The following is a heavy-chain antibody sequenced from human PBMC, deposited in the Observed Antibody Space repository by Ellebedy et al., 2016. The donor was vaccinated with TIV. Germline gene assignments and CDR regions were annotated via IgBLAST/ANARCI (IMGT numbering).Heavy chain of an antibody. D-gene: IGHD3-10*01. CDR3: ARVLGFGEDHYGMDV. CDR1: GFTFSSCG. Sequence: SLKISCATSGFTFSSCGMHWVRQAPGKGLEWVAVIWYDGSNKYYADSVKGRFTISRDNSKNTLYLQMNSMRAEDTAVYYCARVLGFGEDHYGMDVWGQGTTVTVSS. V-gene: IGHV3-33*01. CDR2: IWYDGSNK. J-gene: IGHJ6*02.